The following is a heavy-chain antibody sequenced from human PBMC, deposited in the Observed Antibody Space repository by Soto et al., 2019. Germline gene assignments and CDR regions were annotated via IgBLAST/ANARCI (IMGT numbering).Heavy chain of an antibody. V-gene: IGHV4-59*01. D-gene: IGHD2-8*01. Sequence: SETLSLSPPVLDGNLVRFDGSWIRHPPGKGLGGIGYIYYSGSTNYNPSLKSRVTISVDTSKTQFSLKLSSVTAADTAVYYCARDGGTIGEFDYWGQGTLVTVSS. CDR2: IYYSGST. J-gene: IGHJ4*02. CDR1: DGNLVRFD. CDR3: ARDGGTIGEFDY.